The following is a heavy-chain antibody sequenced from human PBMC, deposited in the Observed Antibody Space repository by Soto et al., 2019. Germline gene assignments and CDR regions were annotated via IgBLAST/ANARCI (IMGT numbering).Heavy chain of an antibody. D-gene: IGHD6-13*01. V-gene: IGHV4-59*08. CDR3: ARRYSSSFDY. CDR1: GGSISSYY. J-gene: IGHJ4*02. CDR2: IYYSGST. Sequence: QVQLQESGPGLVKPSETLSLTCTVSGGSISSYYWSWIRQPPGKGLEWIGYIYYSGSTNYNPSLKSRVTLPVDTSTTQFSLKLSSVTAADTALYYCARRYSSSFDYWGQGPLVTVSS.